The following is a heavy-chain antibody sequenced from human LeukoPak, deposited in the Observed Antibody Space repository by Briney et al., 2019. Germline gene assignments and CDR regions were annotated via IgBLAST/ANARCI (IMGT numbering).Heavy chain of an antibody. CDR3: ARVQQVDGSGFDP. CDR1: GFTFSSYA. J-gene: IGHJ5*02. V-gene: IGHV3-30*04. CDR2: ISYDGSNK. D-gene: IGHD6-13*01. Sequence: PGGSLRLSCAASGFTFSSYAMHWVRQAPGKGLEWVAVISYDGSNKYYADSVKGRFTISRDNSKNTLYLQMNSLRAEDTAVYYCARVQQVDGSGFDPWGQGTLVTVSS.